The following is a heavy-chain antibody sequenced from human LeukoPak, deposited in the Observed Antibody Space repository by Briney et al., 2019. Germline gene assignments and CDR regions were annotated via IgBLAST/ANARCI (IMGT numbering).Heavy chain of an antibody. CDR3: ARTTASYDFWNENWFDP. Sequence: TSETLSLTCTVSGGSISSDYWSWIRQPPGKGLEWIGYIYYSGSTSYNPSVKSRVTISVHTSKNQFSLKLSSVTAADTAVYYCARTTASYDFWNENWFDPWGQGTLVTVSS. V-gene: IGHV4-59*01. D-gene: IGHD3-3*01. J-gene: IGHJ5*02. CDR1: GGSISSDY. CDR2: IYYSGST.